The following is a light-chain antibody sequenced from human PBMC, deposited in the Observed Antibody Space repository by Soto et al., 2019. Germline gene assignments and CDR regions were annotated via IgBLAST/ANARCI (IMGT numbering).Light chain of an antibody. CDR2: DNS. V-gene: IGLV1-40*01. J-gene: IGLJ2*01. CDR1: SSNIGAGFD. Sequence: QSALTQPPSVSGAPGQRVTISCTGSSSNIGAGFDVHWYQHLPGTAPKLLIYDNSNRPSGVPDRFSGSKPGTSASLAITGLQAEDEADYYCQSYDSSLSGSVFGGGTKVTVL. CDR3: QSYDSSLSGSV.